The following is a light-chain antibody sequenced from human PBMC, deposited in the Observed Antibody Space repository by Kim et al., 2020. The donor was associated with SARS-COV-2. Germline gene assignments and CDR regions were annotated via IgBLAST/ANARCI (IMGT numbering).Light chain of an antibody. CDR1: QNINSY. CDR2: AAS. CDR3: QQSHTAPLLT. Sequence: DIQMTQSPSSLAASVGDRVTITCRASQNINSYLNWYQQKPGKAPKLLIYAASTLQSGVPSRFSGSGSATDFTLTINSLQTEDFATYYCQQSHTAPLLTFGGGTKVDIK. J-gene: IGKJ4*01. V-gene: IGKV1-39*01.